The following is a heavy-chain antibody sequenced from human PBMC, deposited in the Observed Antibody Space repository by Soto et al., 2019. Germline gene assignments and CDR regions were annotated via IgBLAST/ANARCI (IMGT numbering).Heavy chain of an antibody. CDR1: GDSISSYY. Sequence: QVQLQESGPGLVKPSETLSLTCTVSGDSISSYYWSWIRQPPGKGLEWIGNIYHSGSTNYSPSLQSRVTIAVDTSKNHFSLKLTSGTDADTAVYSCARHYFRGGSCYLDYWGQGILVTVSS. J-gene: IGHJ4*02. CDR2: IYHSGST. V-gene: IGHV4-59*08. CDR3: ARHYFRGGSCYLDY. D-gene: IGHD2-15*01.